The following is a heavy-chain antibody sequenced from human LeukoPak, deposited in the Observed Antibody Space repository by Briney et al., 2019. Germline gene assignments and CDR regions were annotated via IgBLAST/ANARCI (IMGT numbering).Heavy chain of an antibody. CDR1: GFTFDDYA. CDR2: INWNSGGI. CDR3: AKVRAPLSGNSYYFDY. D-gene: IGHD1-26*01. V-gene: IGHV3-9*01. Sequence: GGSPRLSCTASGFTFDDYAMHWVRQAPGKGLEWVSGINWNSGGIAYADSVKGRFTISRDNAKNSLYLQMSSLRPEDTALYYCAKVRAPLSGNSYYFDYWGQGTLVTVSS. J-gene: IGHJ4*02.